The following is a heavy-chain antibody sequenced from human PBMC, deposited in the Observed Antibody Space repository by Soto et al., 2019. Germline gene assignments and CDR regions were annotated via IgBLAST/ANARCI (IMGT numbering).Heavy chain of an antibody. J-gene: IGHJ4*02. Sequence: ASVKVSCKASGGTFSNYGISWVRQAPGQGLEWMGEIIPLFGTANYAQKFQGRVTITADESTTTAYMELSSLRSEDTAVYYCARTPTRVTMIVVDPFDYWGQGTLVTVSS. CDR3: ARTPTRVTMIVVDPFDY. D-gene: IGHD3-22*01. CDR1: GGTFSNYG. CDR2: IIPLFGTA. V-gene: IGHV1-69*13.